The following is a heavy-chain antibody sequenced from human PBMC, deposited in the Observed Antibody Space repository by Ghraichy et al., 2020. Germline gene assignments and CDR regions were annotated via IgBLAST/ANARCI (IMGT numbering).Heavy chain of an antibody. CDR1: RGFISGYY. CDR3: ARRFGDAQGMDV. D-gene: IGHD3-16*01. Sequence: SETLSLTCTVSRGFISGYYWTWIRQPPGKGLEWIGYISDSGTTNYNPSLRSRVTIFVDTSKNQFSLRLSSVTAADTAVYYCARRFGDAQGMDVWGQGATVTVSS. J-gene: IGHJ6*02. V-gene: IGHV4-59*01. CDR2: ISDSGTT.